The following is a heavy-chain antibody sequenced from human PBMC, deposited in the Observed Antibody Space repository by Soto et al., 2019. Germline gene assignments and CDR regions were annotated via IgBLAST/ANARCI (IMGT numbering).Heavy chain of an antibody. D-gene: IGHD3-3*01. V-gene: IGHV1-18*01. CDR3: ARGPPLTIFGVTSRWFDP. J-gene: IGHJ5*02. Sequence: ASVKVSCKASGYTFTSYGISWVRQAPGQGLEWMGWISAYNGNTNYAQKLQGRVTMTTDTSTRTAYMELRSLRSDDTAVYYCARGPPLTIFGVTSRWFDPWGQGTLVTVSS. CDR2: ISAYNGNT. CDR1: GYTFTSYG.